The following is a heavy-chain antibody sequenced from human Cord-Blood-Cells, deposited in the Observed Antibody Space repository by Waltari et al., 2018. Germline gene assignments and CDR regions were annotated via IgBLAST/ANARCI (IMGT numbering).Heavy chain of an antibody. Sequence: SFSGYYWSWIRQPPGKGLEWIGEINHSGSTNYNPSLKSRVTISVDTSKNQFSLKLSSVTAADTAVYYCARGRRIAVAGNFDYWGQGTLVTVSS. J-gene: IGHJ4*02. CDR1: SFSGYY. CDR3: ARGRRIAVAGNFDY. V-gene: IGHV4-34*01. D-gene: IGHD6-19*01. CDR2: INHSGST.